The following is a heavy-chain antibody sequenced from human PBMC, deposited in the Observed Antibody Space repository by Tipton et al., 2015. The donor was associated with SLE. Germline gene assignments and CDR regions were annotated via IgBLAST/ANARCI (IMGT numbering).Heavy chain of an antibody. Sequence: TLSLTCTVSGDSISGTTYSWAWIRQSPGKGLDWIGSVYYTGTTFYNPSLESRVTVSLDTSRNRFSLRLRSVTAADTAMYFCARHLGPHNCIYWRQGALVTVSS. CDR3: ARHLGPHNCIY. J-gene: IGHJ4*02. D-gene: IGHD1-1*01. V-gene: IGHV4-39*01. CDR1: GDSISGTTYS. CDR2: VYYTGTT.